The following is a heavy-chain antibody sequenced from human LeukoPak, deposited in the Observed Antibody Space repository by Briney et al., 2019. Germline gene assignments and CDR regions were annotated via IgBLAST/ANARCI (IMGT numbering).Heavy chain of an antibody. CDR3: AGRVVPAARRYYFDY. V-gene: IGHV4-34*01. Sequence: PSETLSLTCAVYGGSFSGYYWSWIRQPPGKGLEWIGEINHGGSTNYNPSLKSRVTISVDTSKNQFSLKLSSVTAADTAVYYCAGRVVPAARRYYFDYWGQGTLVTVSS. CDR2: INHGGST. CDR1: GGSFSGYY. D-gene: IGHD2-2*01. J-gene: IGHJ4*02.